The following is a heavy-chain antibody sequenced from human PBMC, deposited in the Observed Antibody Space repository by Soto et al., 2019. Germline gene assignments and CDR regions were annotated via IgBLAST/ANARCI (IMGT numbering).Heavy chain of an antibody. Sequence: QVHLVQYGAEMKKPGASVKVSCKGSGYGFTTYGITWVRQAPGQGLEWMAWISAHNGNTNYAQKLQGRVTVTRDTSTSTAYMELRSLRSYDTAVYYCARGRYGDYWGQGALVTVSS. D-gene: IGHD1-1*01. J-gene: IGHJ4*02. CDR3: ARGRYGDY. V-gene: IGHV1-18*01. CDR2: ISAHNGNT. CDR1: GYGFTTYG.